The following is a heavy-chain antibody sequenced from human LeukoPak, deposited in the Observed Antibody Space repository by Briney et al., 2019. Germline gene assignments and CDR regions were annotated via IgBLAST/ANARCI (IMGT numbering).Heavy chain of an antibody. CDR2: MNPNSGKS. V-gene: IGHV1-8*01. CDR3: ARGRARYGMDV. J-gene: IGHJ6*02. Sequence: ASVKVSCKASGDTFTNYDINWVRQATGQGLEWMGWMNPNSGKSGHAQKFQGKVTMTRNTSISTAYMEVSSLRSEDTAVYYCARGRARYGMDVWGQGTTITVSS. CDR1: GDTFTNYD.